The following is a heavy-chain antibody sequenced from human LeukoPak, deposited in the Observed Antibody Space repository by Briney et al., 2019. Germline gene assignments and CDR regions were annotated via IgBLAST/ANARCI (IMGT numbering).Heavy chain of an antibody. Sequence: GGSLRLSCAASGFTFSSYAMHWVRQAPGKGLEWVAVISYDGSNKYYADSVKGRFTISRDNSKNTLYLQMNSLRAEDTAVYYCAGIVGASVFDYWGLGTLVTVSS. V-gene: IGHV3-30-3*01. CDR1: GFTFSSYA. D-gene: IGHD1-26*01. CDR2: ISYDGSNK. CDR3: AGIVGASVFDY. J-gene: IGHJ4*02.